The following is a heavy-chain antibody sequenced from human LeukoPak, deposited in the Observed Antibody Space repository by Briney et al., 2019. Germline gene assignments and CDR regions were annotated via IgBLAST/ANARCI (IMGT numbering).Heavy chain of an antibody. CDR1: GGSISSGSYY. Sequence: SETLSLTCTVSGGSISSGSYYWSWIRQPAGKGLEWIGYIYYSGSTNYNPSLKSRVTISVDTSKNQFSLKLSSVTAADTAVYYCARSLIAAAVSFDYWGQGTLVTVSS. J-gene: IGHJ4*02. CDR2: IYYSGST. V-gene: IGHV4-61*10. CDR3: ARSLIAAAVSFDY. D-gene: IGHD6-13*01.